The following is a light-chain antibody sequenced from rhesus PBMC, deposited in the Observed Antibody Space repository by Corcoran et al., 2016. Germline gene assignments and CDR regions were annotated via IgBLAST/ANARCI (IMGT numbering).Light chain of an antibody. J-gene: IGKJ1*01. CDR1: QSVSSS. Sequence: EIVMTQSPATLSLSPGERATLSCRASQSVSSSLAWYQQKPGQTPKLLIHGASRRGTGTPDRFSVSWSETDFTLTISSLEPEDVGLYYCHQDDDWPPTFGQGTKVEIK. CDR2: GAS. V-gene: IGKV3-42*01. CDR3: HQDDDWPPT.